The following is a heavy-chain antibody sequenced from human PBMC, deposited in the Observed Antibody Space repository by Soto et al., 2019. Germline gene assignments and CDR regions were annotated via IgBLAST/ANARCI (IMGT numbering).Heavy chain of an antibody. Sequence: ASVKVSCKTSGYTFTSYDINWVRQATGQGLEWMGWMNPNSGNTGYAQKFQGRVTMTRNTSISTAYMELSSLRSEDTAVYYCASPARNYDFWSGYSFDIWGQGTMVTVSS. D-gene: IGHD3-3*01. CDR3: ASPARNYDFWSGYSFDI. V-gene: IGHV1-8*01. CDR1: GYTFTSYD. J-gene: IGHJ3*02. CDR2: MNPNSGNT.